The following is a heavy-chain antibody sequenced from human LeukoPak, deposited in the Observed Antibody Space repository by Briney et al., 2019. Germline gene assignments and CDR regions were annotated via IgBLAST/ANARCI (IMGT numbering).Heavy chain of an antibody. CDR3: ARETYSYGYDY. Sequence: GASVKFSCKASGTTLTSYYMHWVRQAPGQGLEWMGIINPGGGSTSYAQKFQGRVTMTRDTSTSTVYMELSSLRSEDTAVYYCARETYSYGYDYWGQGTLVTVSS. V-gene: IGHV1-46*01. CDR2: INPGGGST. D-gene: IGHD5-18*01. J-gene: IGHJ4*02. CDR1: GTTLTSYY.